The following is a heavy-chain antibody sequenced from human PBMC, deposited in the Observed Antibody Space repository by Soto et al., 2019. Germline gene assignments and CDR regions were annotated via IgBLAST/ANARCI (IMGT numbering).Heavy chain of an antibody. J-gene: IGHJ6*02. CDR3: ARDHKWDYDLFYGMDV. Sequence: GGSLRLSCAASGFTFSSYEMNWVRQAPGKGLEWVSYISSSGSTIYYADSVKGRFTISRDNAKNSLYLRMNSLRAEDTAVYYCARDHKWDYDLFYGMDVWGQGTTVTVSS. V-gene: IGHV3-48*03. CDR2: ISSSGSTI. D-gene: IGHD3-9*01. CDR1: GFTFSSYE.